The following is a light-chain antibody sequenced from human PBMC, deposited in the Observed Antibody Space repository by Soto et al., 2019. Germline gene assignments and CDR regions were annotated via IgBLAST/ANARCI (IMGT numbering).Light chain of an antibody. V-gene: IGKV1-8*01. J-gene: IGKJ4*01. CDR2: AAS. CDR1: QGISSD. CDR3: QQLSNYPLT. Sequence: IRVTQWRSSSSASRGERVTTACLASQGISSDLAWYQQKPGKAPKLLIYAASTLQSGVPSRFSGSGSGTDFTLTISSLQPDDFATYYCQQLSNYPLTFGGGTKVDIK.